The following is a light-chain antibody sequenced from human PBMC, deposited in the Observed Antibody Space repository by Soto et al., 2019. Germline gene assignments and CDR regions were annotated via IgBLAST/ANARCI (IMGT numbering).Light chain of an antibody. J-gene: IGKJ4*01. Sequence: DIQMTQSPSSVSAPVGDRVTITCRASQDISSWVAWYQQKPGKAPKVLIYAASSLQSGVPSRFIGSGSGTDFTLTITSLQPEDFATYYCQQANSFPVTFGGGTKVEIK. CDR1: QDISSW. CDR2: AAS. V-gene: IGKV1-12*01. CDR3: QQANSFPVT.